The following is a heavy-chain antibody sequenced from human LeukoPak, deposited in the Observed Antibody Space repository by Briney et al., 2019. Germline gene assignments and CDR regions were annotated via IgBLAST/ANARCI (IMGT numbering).Heavy chain of an antibody. CDR1: GFTFSSYA. V-gene: IGHV3-23*01. D-gene: IGHD3-10*01. CDR2: ISGSGGST. CDR3: TKGQHYYYGSGSYYRY. J-gene: IGHJ4*02. Sequence: GGSLRLSCAASGFTFSSYAVSWVRQAPGKGLEWVSAISGSGGSTYYADSVKGRFAISRDNSKNTLYLQMNSLRAEDTAVYYCTKGQHYYYGSGSYYRYWGQGTLVTVSS.